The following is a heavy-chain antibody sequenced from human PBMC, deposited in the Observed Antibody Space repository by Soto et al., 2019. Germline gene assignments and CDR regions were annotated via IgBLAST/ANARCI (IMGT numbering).Heavy chain of an antibody. J-gene: IGHJ6*02. D-gene: IGHD3-22*01. Sequence: GGSLRLSCAASGFTFSSYGMHWVRQAPGKGLEWVAVISYDGSNKYYADSVKGRFTISRDNSKNTLYLQMNSLRAEDTAVYYCAKRGYSPNYYYDSSGSGMDVWGQGTTVTVSS. CDR1: GFTFSSYG. V-gene: IGHV3-30*18. CDR3: AKRGYSPNYYYDSSGSGMDV. CDR2: ISYDGSNK.